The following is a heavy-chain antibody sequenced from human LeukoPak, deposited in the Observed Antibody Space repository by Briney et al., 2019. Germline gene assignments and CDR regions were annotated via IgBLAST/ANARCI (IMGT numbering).Heavy chain of an antibody. Sequence: GGSLRLSCAASGFTFSDYYMSWIRQAPGKGLEWVSYISSSGSTIYYADSVKGRFTISRDNAKNTLYLQMNSLRAEDTAVYYCARVMDFFDNWFDPWGQGTLVTVSS. J-gene: IGHJ5*02. CDR3: ARVMDFFDNWFDP. V-gene: IGHV3-11*04. CDR1: GFTFSDYY. D-gene: IGHD3-3*01. CDR2: ISSSGSTI.